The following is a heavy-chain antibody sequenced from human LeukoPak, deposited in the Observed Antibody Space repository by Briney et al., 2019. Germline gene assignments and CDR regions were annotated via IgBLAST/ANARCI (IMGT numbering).Heavy chain of an antibody. V-gene: IGHV1-3*01. CDR2: INAGNGNT. CDR3: ARGDYYDFWSGYYNYYGMDV. J-gene: IGHJ6*02. CDR1: GYTFTSYA. Sequence: ASVKVSCKASGYTFTSYAMHWGRQAPGQRLEWMGWINAGNGNTKYSQKFQGRVTITRDTSASTAYMDLSSLRSEDTAVYYCARGDYYDFWSGYYNYYGMDVWGQGTTVTVSS. D-gene: IGHD3-3*01.